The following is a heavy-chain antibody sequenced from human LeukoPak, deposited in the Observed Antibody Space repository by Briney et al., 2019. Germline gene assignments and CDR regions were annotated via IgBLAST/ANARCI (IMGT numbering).Heavy chain of an antibody. J-gene: IGHJ4*01. V-gene: IGHV3-7*01. CDR3: ATLNWESPDY. Sequence: PGGSLRLSCAGYGFTFSNFWMNWVRQAPGKGLEWVANINQDGSEKYYADSVKGRFTLSRDNAENSVYLQMNNLRPEEAAVYYCATLNWESPDYWGQGTQVIVSS. D-gene: IGHD7-27*01. CDR2: INQDGSEK. CDR1: GFTFSNFW.